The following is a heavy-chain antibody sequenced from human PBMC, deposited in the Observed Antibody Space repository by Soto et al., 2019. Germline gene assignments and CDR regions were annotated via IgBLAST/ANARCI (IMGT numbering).Heavy chain of an antibody. Sequence: GGSLRLSCAASGFTFSSYSMNWVRQAPGKGLEWVSSISSSSSYIYYADSVKGRFTISRDNAKNSLYLQMNSLRAEDTAVYYCARDQYSYGAIDYWGQGTLVTVSS. CDR2: ISSSSSYI. CDR3: ARDQYSYGAIDY. J-gene: IGHJ4*02. CDR1: GFTFSSYS. V-gene: IGHV3-21*01. D-gene: IGHD5-18*01.